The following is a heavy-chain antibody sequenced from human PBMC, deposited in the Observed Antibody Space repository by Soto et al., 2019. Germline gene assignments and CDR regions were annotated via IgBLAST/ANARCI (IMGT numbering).Heavy chain of an antibody. Sequence: QVQLVQSGAEVKRPGSSVKVSCKASGGAFNNYAIYWVRQAPGQGLERLGTIVPVFPSVYYAPRFQGRLTITADGSTDTVYMMLTSLKSEDTAVYSCAREMPSTAAAYFYYGLNVWGQGTSVTVSS. CDR1: GGAFNNYA. V-gene: IGHV1-69*18. D-gene: IGHD6-13*01. CDR2: IVPVFPSV. J-gene: IGHJ6*02. CDR3: AREMPSTAAAYFYYGLNV.